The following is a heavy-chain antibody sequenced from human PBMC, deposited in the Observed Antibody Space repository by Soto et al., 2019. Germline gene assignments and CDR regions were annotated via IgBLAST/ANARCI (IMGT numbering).Heavy chain of an antibody. V-gene: IGHV3-48*03. CDR1: GFTFSSYE. CDR2: ISSSGSTI. J-gene: IGHJ3*02. CDR3: ARVSIKLPAGNDAFDI. Sequence: GGSLRLSCAASGFTFSSYEMNWVRQAPGKGLGWVSYISSSGSTIYYADSVKGRFTISRDNAKNSLYLQMNSLRAEDTAVYYCARVSIKLPAGNDAFDIWGQGTMVTVSS. D-gene: IGHD2-15*01.